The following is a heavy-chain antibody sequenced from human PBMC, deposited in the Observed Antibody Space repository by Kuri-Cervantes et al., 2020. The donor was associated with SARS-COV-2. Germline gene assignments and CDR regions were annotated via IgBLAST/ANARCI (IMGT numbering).Heavy chain of an antibody. CDR3: ASPPAGIAARQLYFDY. J-gene: IGHJ4*02. V-gene: IGHV3-30*03. Sequence: GESLKISCAASGLTFSTYGMHWVRQAPGKGLEWVAVISYDGSNKYYADSVKGRFTISRDNSKNTLYLQMNSLRAEDTAVYYCASPPAGIAARQLYFDYWGQGTLVTVSS. CDR2: ISYDGSNK. CDR1: GLTFSTYG. D-gene: IGHD6-6*01.